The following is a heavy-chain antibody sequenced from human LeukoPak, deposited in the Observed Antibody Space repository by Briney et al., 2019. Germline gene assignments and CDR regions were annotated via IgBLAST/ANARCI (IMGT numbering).Heavy chain of an antibody. CDR2: INHSGST. CDR3: ARGQYSSGWYYYYGMDV. D-gene: IGHD6-19*01. Sequence: SETLSLTCAVYGGSFSGYYWRWIRQPPGKGLEWSGEINHSGSTNYNPSLKRRVTLSVDTSKNQFSLTLSSVTAADTAVYYCARGQYSSGWYYYYGMDVWGQGTTVTVSS. J-gene: IGHJ6*02. CDR1: GGSFSGYY. V-gene: IGHV4-34*01.